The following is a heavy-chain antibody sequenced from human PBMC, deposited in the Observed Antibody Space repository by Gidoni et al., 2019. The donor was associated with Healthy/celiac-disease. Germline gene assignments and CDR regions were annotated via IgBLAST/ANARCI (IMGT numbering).Heavy chain of an antibody. CDR3: AIKKRWYYDSSCYDAFDI. D-gene: IGHD3-22*01. CDR1: GYSFTSYW. Sequence: EVQLVQSGAEVKKPGESLKISCQGSGYSFTSYWSGWGGPMPGKGLEWMGIIYPGDSDTRYSPSFQGQVTISADKSISTAYLQWSSLKSSDTAMYYCAIKKRWYYDSSCYDAFDIWGQGTMVTVSS. J-gene: IGHJ3*02. CDR2: IYPGDSDT. V-gene: IGHV5-51*01.